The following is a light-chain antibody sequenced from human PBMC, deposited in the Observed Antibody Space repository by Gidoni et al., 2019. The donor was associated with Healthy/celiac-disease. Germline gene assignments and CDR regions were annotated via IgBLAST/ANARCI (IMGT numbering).Light chain of an antibody. J-gene: IGKJ3*01. CDR2: DAS. CDR1: QSVSRY. Sequence: EIVLTQSPATLSLSPGERATLSCRASQSVSRYLAWDQQKPGQAPRLLIYDASNRATGIPARFSGSGSGTNFTLTISSLEPEDFAVYYCQQRSNWPLTFGPGTKVEIK. V-gene: IGKV3-11*01. CDR3: QQRSNWPLT.